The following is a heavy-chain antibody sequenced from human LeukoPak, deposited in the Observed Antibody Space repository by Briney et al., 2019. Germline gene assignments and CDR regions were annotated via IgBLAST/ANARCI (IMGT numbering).Heavy chain of an antibody. CDR1: GGSISSSSYY. V-gene: IGHV4-39*01. Sequence: SETLSLTCTVSGGSISSSSYYWGWIRQPPGKGLEWIGSIYYSGGTYYNPSLKSRVTISVDTSKNQFSLKLSSVTAADTAVYYCARRTWSSGFDYWGQGTLVTVSS. D-gene: IGHD6-19*01. CDR3: ARRTWSSGFDY. J-gene: IGHJ4*02. CDR2: IYYSGGT.